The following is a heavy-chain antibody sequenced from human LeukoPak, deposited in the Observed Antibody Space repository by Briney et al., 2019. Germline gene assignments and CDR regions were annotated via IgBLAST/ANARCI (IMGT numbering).Heavy chain of an antibody. CDR2: IYSGGST. Sequence: PGGSLRLSCAASGFTVSSNYMSWVRQAPGEGLGWVSVIYSGGSTYYADSVKGRFTISRDNSKNTLYLQMNSLRAEDTAVYYCAREYYDYVWGKNWFDPWGQGTLVTVSS. J-gene: IGHJ5*02. V-gene: IGHV3-53*01. D-gene: IGHD3-16*01. CDR1: GFTVSSNY. CDR3: AREYYDYVWGKNWFDP.